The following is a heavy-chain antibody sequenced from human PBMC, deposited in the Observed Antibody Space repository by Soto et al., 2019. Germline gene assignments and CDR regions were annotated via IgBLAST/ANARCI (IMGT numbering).Heavy chain of an antibody. D-gene: IGHD2-21*02. V-gene: IGHV3-9*01. CDR2: ISWNGADV. J-gene: IGHJ3*02. CDR3: AKGYSLVGVTNDYSAAFDI. CDR1: GFTFDDHA. Sequence: EVQLVESGGGLIQSGRSLRLTCAASGFTFDDHAMHWVRQNPGKGLEWVAGISWNGADVGYADSVRGRVIISRDNAKNSLNLQMNSLRAEDTALYYCAKGYSLVGVTNDYSAAFDIWGQGTMVSVTS.